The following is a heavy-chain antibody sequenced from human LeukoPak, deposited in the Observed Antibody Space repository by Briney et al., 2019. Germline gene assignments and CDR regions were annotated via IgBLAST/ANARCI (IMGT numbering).Heavy chain of an antibody. Sequence: GRSLRLSCAASGFTFSSYGMHWVCQAPGKGLEWVAFIRYDGSNKYYADSVKGRFTISRDNSKNTLYLQMNSLRAEDTAVYYCAKVMAIAAAGFFDYWGQGTLVTVSS. CDR3: AKVMAIAAAGFFDY. J-gene: IGHJ4*02. CDR1: GFTFSSYG. CDR2: IRYDGSNK. D-gene: IGHD6-13*01. V-gene: IGHV3-30*02.